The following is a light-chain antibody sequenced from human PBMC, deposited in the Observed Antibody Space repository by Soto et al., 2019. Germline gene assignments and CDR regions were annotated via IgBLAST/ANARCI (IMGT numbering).Light chain of an antibody. CDR3: TSYTSTTPWV. J-gene: IGLJ3*02. CDR2: DVS. Sequence: QSALTQSASVSGSPGQSITISCTGTSSDVGGYNYVSWYQQHPGKAPKLIIYDVSNRPSGVSTRFSGSKSGNTASLTISGLRAEDEADYSCTSYTSTTPWVFGGGTKLTVL. V-gene: IGLV2-14*01. CDR1: SSDVGGYNY.